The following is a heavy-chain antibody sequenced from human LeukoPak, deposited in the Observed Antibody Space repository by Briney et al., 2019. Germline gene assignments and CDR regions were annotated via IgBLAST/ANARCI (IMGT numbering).Heavy chain of an antibody. V-gene: IGHV3-13*01. CDR3: ARGSHLNGMDV. J-gene: IGHJ6*02. CDR2: IGTAGDT. CDR1: GFTFSSYD. Sequence: GGSLRLSCAAPGFTFSSYDMHWVRQATGKGLEWVSAIGTAGDTYYPGSVKGRFTISRENAKNSLYLQMNSLRAGDTAVYYCARGSHLNGMDVWGQGTTVTVSS. D-gene: IGHD3-3*02.